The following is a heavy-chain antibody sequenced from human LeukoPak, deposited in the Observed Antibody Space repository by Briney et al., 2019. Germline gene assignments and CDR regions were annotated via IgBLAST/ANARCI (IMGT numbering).Heavy chain of an antibody. V-gene: IGHV3-21*01. CDR2: ISSSSSYI. Sequence: GSLRLSCAASGFTFSSYSMNWVRQAPGKGLEWVSSISSSSSYIYYADSVKGRFTISRDNAKNSLYLQMNSLRAEDTAVYYCAREAYCGGDCYPYNWFDPWGQGTLVTVSS. CDR1: GFTFSSYS. D-gene: IGHD2-21*02. J-gene: IGHJ5*02. CDR3: AREAYCGGDCYPYNWFDP.